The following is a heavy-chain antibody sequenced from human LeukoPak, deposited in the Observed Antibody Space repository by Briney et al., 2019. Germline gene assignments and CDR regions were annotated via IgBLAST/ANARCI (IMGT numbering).Heavy chain of an antibody. CDR3: ARVPSRGYGLGSYSPDY. D-gene: IGHD3-10*01. Sequence: SETLSLTCTVYGGSISSSSYYWGWIRQPPGKGLEWIGNIYYSGSTYYNPSLKSRVTISVDTSKNQFSLKLTSVTAADTAVYYCARVPSRGYGLGSYSPDYWGQGTLVTVSS. CDR1: GGSISSSSYY. V-gene: IGHV4-39*07. J-gene: IGHJ4*02. CDR2: IYYSGST.